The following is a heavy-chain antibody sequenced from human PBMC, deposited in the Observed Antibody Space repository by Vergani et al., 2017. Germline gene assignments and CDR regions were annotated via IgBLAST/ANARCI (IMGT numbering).Heavy chain of an antibody. CDR3: AGPQGTSAYYYGGFDY. V-gene: IGHV3-23*04. CDR2: ISGQNFRT. J-gene: IGHJ4*02. Sequence: EVQLVESGGGLVQPGRSLRHSCVASGFTFTAHGLNWVRQAPGKGLEWVSGISGQNFRTHYADSVKGRFTISRDDSKNTVYLQINSLRAEDTAFYYCAGPQGTSAYYYGGFDYWGQGILVTVSS. CDR1: GFTFTAHG. D-gene: IGHD3-22*01.